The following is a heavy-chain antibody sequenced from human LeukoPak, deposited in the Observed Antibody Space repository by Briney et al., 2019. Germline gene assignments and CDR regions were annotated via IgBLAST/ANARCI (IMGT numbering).Heavy chain of an antibody. J-gene: IGHJ5*02. CDR2: MNPNSGNT. Sequence: ASVKVSCKASGYTFTSYDINWVRQAPGQGLEWMGWMNPNSGNTGYAQKFQGRVTMTRNTSISTAYMELSSLRSEDTAVYYCARGLRSIVVVVAANWFDPWGQGTLVTVSS. D-gene: IGHD2-15*01. V-gene: IGHV1-8*01. CDR1: GYTFTSYD. CDR3: ARGLRSIVVVVAANWFDP.